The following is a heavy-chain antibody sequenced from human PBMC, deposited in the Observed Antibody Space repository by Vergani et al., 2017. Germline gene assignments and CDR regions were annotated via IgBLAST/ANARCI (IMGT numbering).Heavy chain of an antibody. Sequence: EVQLVESGGGLVQPGGSLKLSCAASGFTFSGSAMHWARQASGKGLEWVGRIRSKANSYATAYAASVKGRFTISRDDSKNTAYLQMNSLKTEDTAVYYCTRDLETTATTFPRGSYYYYYMDVWGKGTTVTVSS. D-gene: IGHD4-11*01. CDR3: TRDLETTATTFPRGSYYYYYMDV. V-gene: IGHV3-73*02. J-gene: IGHJ6*03. CDR2: IRSKANSYAT. CDR1: GFTFSGSA.